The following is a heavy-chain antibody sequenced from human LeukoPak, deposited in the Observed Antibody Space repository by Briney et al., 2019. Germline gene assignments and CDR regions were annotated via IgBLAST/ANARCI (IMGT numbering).Heavy chain of an antibody. D-gene: IGHD6-13*01. Sequence: GASVKVSCKASGYTFTGYYMHWVRQAPGQGLEWMGWINPNSGGKNYAQKFQGWVTMTRDTSISTAYMELSRLRSDDTAVYYCARERSSWDSIHDAFDIWGQGTMVTVSS. CDR1: GYTFTGYY. CDR3: ARERSSWDSIHDAFDI. V-gene: IGHV1-2*04. CDR2: INPNSGGK. J-gene: IGHJ3*02.